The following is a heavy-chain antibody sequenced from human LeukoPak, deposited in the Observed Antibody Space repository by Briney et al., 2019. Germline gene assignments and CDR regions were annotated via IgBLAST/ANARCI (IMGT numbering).Heavy chain of an antibody. CDR3: ARDSSRPPWSYYYYGMDV. CDR1: GFTFSSYW. V-gene: IGHV3-7*01. D-gene: IGHD2-8*02. J-gene: IGHJ6*02. Sequence: PGGSLRLSCAASGFTFSSYWMSWVRQAPGKGLEWVANIKQDGSEKYYVDSVKGRFTISRDNAKNSLYLQMNSLRAEDTAVYYCARDSSRPPWSYYYYGMDVWGQGTTVTVSS. CDR2: IKQDGSEK.